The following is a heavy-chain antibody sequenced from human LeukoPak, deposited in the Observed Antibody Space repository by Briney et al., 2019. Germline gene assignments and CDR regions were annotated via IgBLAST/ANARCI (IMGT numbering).Heavy chain of an antibody. CDR1: GYIFTSYG. V-gene: IGHV1-18*01. CDR2: ISAYNGNT. J-gene: IGHJ4*02. Sequence: ASVKVSCKASGYIFTSYGISWVRQAPGQGLEWMGWISAYNGNTNYAQKLQGRVTMTTDTSTSTAYMELRSLRSDDTAVYYCARDHIKGIAVAGTWNYWGQGTLVTVSS. CDR3: ARDHIKGIAVAGTWNY. D-gene: IGHD6-19*01.